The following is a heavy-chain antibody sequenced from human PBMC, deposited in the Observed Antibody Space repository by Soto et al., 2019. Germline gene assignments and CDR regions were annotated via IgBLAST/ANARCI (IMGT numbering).Heavy chain of an antibody. V-gene: IGHV4-4*02. CDR2: IYHSGGT. Sequence: SETLSLTCAASGGSISSSNWWSWVRQSPGKGLEWIGEIYHSGGTNYNPSRKSRVTISVDKSKNQFSLKLSSVTAADTAVYYCARINNSAWQHSDSWGQGTLVTVS. CDR1: GGSISSSNW. J-gene: IGHJ5*01. CDR3: ARINNSAWQHSDS. D-gene: IGHD6-19*01.